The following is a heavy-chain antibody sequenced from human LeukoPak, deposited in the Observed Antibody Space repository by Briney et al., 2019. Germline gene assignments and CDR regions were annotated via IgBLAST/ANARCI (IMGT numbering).Heavy chain of an antibody. CDR3: ASTLWFGELFVGDNWFDP. CDR1: GGSISSYY. CDR2: IYYSGST. D-gene: IGHD3-10*01. V-gene: IGHV4-39*01. J-gene: IGHJ5*02. Sequence: EPSETLSLTCTVSGGSISSYYWGWIRQPPGKGLEWIGSIYYSGSTYYNPSLKSRVTISVDTSKNQFSLKLSSVTAADTAVYYCASTLWFGELFVGDNWFDPWGQGTLVTVSS.